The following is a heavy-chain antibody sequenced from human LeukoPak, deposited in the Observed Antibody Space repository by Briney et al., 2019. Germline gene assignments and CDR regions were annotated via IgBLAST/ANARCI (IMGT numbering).Heavy chain of an antibody. CDR3: ARRGVAARTYYFDY. CDR1: GYSFSSHW. V-gene: IGHV5-51*01. J-gene: IGHJ4*02. D-gene: IGHD6-6*01. Sequence: GESLKISCKGSGYSFSSHWIGWVRQMPGKGLEWMGIIYPDDSETIYSPSFQGQVTISVDKSISTAYLHWSSLRASDIAIYYCARRGVAARTYYFDYWGQGALVTVSS. CDR2: IYPDDSET.